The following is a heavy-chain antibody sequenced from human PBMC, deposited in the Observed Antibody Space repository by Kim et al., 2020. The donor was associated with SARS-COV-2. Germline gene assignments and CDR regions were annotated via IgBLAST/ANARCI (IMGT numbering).Heavy chain of an antibody. V-gene: IGHV3-11*01. Sequence: TIFYADAVKARFTIARDSANNALHLQMNSLRADGTAGYYCARLGTQGIDYWGQGTLVTVSA. CDR2: TI. D-gene: IGHD7-27*01. CDR3: ARLGTQGIDY. J-gene: IGHJ4*02.